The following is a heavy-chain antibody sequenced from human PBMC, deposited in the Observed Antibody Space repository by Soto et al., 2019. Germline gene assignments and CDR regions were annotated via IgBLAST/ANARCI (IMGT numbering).Heavy chain of an antibody. CDR2: ISTYNGNT. D-gene: IGHD6-13*01. J-gene: IGHJ1*01. CDR1: VYRYSNYG. V-gene: IGHV1-18*01. CDR3: AGERDYSSWSSDECLQN. Sequence: SSYSPVYRYSNYGMHLERQAPGQGLEWMGWISTYNGNTNYARRLQGRFTMTTDTSTSTAYMELRSLRSDDTAVYYCAGERDYSSWSSDECLQNWGRGTLVTVSS.